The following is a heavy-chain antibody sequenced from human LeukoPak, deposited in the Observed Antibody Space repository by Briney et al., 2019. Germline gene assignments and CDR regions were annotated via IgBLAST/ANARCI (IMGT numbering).Heavy chain of an antibody. Sequence: PSETLSLTCAVYGGSFSGYYWSWIRQPPGKGLEWIGEINHSGSTNYNPSLKSRVTISVDTSKNQFSLKLSSVTAADTAVYYCARSGYCSGGTCYATGLFHYWGQGTLVTVSS. CDR2: INHSGST. CDR3: ARSGYCSGGTCYATGLFHY. V-gene: IGHV4-34*01. CDR1: GGSFSGYY. J-gene: IGHJ4*02. D-gene: IGHD2-15*01.